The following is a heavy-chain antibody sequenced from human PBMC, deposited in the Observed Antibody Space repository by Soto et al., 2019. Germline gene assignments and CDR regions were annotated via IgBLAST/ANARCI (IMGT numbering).Heavy chain of an antibody. CDR1: GGSISSYY. CDR2: IYYSGST. Sequence: PSETLSLTCTVSGGSISSYYWSWIRQPPGKGLEWIGYIYYSGSTNYNPSLKSRVTISVDRSKNQFSLKLSSVTAADTAVYYCTRDAKYYDILTGYFVNDYWGQGTLVTVSS. V-gene: IGHV4-59*12. CDR3: TRDAKYYDILTGYFVNDY. D-gene: IGHD3-9*01. J-gene: IGHJ4*02.